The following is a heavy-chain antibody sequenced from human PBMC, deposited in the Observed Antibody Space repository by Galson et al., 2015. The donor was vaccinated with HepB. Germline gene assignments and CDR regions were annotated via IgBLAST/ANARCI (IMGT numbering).Heavy chain of an antibody. CDR1: GYTFTGYY. J-gene: IGHJ6*02. CDR2: INPNSGGT. D-gene: IGHD2-2*01. V-gene: IGHV1-2*02. CDR3: ARDAPGPYCSSTSCYYYYYYGMDV. Sequence: SVKVSCKASGYTFTGYYMHWVRQAPGQGLEWMGWINPNSGGTNYAQKFQGRVTMTRDTSISTAYMELSRLRSDDTAVYYCARDAPGPYCSSTSCYYYYYYGMDVWGQGTTVTVSS.